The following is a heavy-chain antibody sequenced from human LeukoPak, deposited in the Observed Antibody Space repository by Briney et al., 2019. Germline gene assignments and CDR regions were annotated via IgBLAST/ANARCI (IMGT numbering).Heavy chain of an antibody. CDR2: ISGSGGYT. Sequence: AGGSLRLSCVASGFTFSGYAMSWVRQAPGKGLEWVSAISGSGGYTDYADSVKGRFTISRDNSKNTLYLQMNSLRAEDSAVYYCAKDTSGYYQPFDNWGQGTLVTVSS. D-gene: IGHD3-22*01. CDR3: AKDTSGYYQPFDN. V-gene: IGHV3-23*01. CDR1: GFTFSGYA. J-gene: IGHJ4*02.